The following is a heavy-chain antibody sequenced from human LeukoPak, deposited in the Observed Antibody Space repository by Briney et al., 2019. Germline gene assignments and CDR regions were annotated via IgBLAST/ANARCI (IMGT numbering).Heavy chain of an antibody. D-gene: IGHD4-17*01. J-gene: IGHJ4*02. Sequence: PAETLSLTCTVSGASISGYYWSWIRLPAGKGLEWIGRMYNNGGTNCNPSLKSRVSMSVDTSKNQFSLRLKSVTAADTAVYYCTRDIGSGDYVFFDSWGQGTRVTVSS. CDR1: GASISGYY. CDR2: MYNNGGT. V-gene: IGHV4-4*07. CDR3: TRDIGSGDYVFFDS.